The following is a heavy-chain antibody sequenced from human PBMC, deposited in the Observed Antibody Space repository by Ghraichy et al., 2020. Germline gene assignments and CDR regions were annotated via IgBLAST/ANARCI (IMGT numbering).Heavy chain of an antibody. CDR2: ISSSSSYI. J-gene: IGHJ4*02. Sequence: GGSLRLSCAASGFTFSSYSMNWVRQAPGKGLEWVSSISSSSSYIYYADSVKGRFTISRDNAKNSLYLQMNSLRAEDTAVYYCARATGTTVGIDYWGQGTLVTVSS. CDR1: GFTFSSYS. D-gene: IGHD1-7*01. CDR3: ARATGTTVGIDY. V-gene: IGHV3-21*01.